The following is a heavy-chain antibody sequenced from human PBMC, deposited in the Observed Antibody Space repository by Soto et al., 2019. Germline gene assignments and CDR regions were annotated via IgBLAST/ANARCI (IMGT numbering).Heavy chain of an antibody. Sequence: GGSLRLSCAASGFTFSSYGMHWVRQAPGKGLEWVAVIWYDGSNKYYADSVKGRFTISRDNSKNTLYLQMNSLRAEDTAVYYCARESGYDRHYFDYWGQGTLVTVSS. J-gene: IGHJ4*02. CDR2: IWYDGSNK. CDR3: ARESGYDRHYFDY. V-gene: IGHV3-33*01. D-gene: IGHD5-12*01. CDR1: GFTFSSYG.